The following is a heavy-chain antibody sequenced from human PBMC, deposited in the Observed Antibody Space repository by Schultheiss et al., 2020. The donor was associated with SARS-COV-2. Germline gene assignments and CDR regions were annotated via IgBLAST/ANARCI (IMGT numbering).Heavy chain of an antibody. CDR2: IKQDGSEK. Sequence: GDSLKISCAASGFTFSSYAMHWVRQAPGKGLEWVANIKQDGSEKYYVDSVKGRFTISRDNAKNSLYLQMNSLRAEDTAVYYCATLDIVVVPAARYYYMDVWGKGTTVTVSS. V-gene: IGHV3-7*03. J-gene: IGHJ6*03. CDR1: GFTFSSYA. CDR3: ATLDIVVVPAARYYYMDV. D-gene: IGHD2-2*01.